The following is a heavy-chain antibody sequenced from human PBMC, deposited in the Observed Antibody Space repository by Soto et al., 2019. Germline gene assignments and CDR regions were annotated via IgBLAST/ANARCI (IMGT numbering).Heavy chain of an antibody. CDR1: GGSISSGGYY. CDR3: ARNVLGYCSSTSCSGNWFDP. Sequence: SETLSLTCSVSGGSISSGGYYWSWIRQHPGKGLEWIGYIYYSGSTYYNPSLKSRVTISVDTSKNQFSLKLSSVTAADTAVYYCARNVLGYCSSTSCSGNWFDPWGQGTLVTVSS. D-gene: IGHD2-2*01. CDR2: IYYSGST. V-gene: IGHV4-31*03. J-gene: IGHJ5*02.